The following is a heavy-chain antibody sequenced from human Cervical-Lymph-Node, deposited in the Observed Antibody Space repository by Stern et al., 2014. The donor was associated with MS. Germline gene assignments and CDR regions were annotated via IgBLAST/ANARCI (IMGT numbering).Heavy chain of an antibody. J-gene: IGHJ6*02. V-gene: IGHV1-18*01. CDR3: AIMGTNGIDV. D-gene: IGHD5-18*01. CDR1: GDTFGPYG. Sequence: QVQLVQSGTEVKKPGASVKVSCKASGDTFGPYGVNWVRQAPGQRLGWLGWISGYKGNTNYAQRLQGRVTLTTDTSTTTAYMELRSLRSDDTAVYYCAIMGTNGIDVWGQGNTVTVSS. CDR2: ISGYKGNT.